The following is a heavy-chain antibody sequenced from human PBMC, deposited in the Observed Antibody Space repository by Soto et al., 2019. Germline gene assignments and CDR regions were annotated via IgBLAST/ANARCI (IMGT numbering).Heavy chain of an antibody. CDR1: GFTFSSYG. CDR2: IWYDGSNK. CDR3: ARWKGRGYSGYDRKYYYYYGMDV. D-gene: IGHD5-12*01. V-gene: IGHV3-33*01. J-gene: IGHJ6*02. Sequence: GGSLRLSCAASGFTFSSYGMHWVRQAPGKGLEWVAVIWYDGSNKYYADSVKGRFTISRDNSKNTLYLQMNSLRAEDTAVYYCARWKGRGYSGYDRKYYYYYGMDVWGQGTTVTVSS.